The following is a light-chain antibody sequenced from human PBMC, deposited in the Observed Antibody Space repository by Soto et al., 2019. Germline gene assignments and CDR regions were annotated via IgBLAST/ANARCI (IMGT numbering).Light chain of an antibody. CDR3: QQRSNWPLT. CDR2: DAS. Sequence: EIVLTQSPATLSLSPGERASLSCRASQSVSTYLAWYQKKPGQAPRLLLYDASNRATGIPARFSGSVSGTDFTLTISSLEPEDFAVYSCQQRSNWPLTVGGVTKLDIK. J-gene: IGKJ4*02. V-gene: IGKV3-11*01. CDR1: QSVSTY.